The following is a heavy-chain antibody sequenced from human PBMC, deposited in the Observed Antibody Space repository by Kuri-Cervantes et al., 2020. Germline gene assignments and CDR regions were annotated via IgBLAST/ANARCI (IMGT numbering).Heavy chain of an antibody. Sequence: ESLKISCTVSGDSMTITNYHWGWIRQPPGKGLEWIGNIYYTGTTYYNPSLKSRVTISLDTSRDQSSLNLNFVTAADTAVYFCARRVPGSSADYWGRGTLVTVSS. CDR2: IYYTGTT. CDR3: ARRVPGSSADY. CDR1: GDSMTITNYH. D-gene: IGHD6-6*01. J-gene: IGHJ4*02. V-gene: IGHV4-39*01.